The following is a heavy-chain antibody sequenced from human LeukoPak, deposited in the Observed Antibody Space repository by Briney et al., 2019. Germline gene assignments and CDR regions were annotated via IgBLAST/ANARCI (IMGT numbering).Heavy chain of an antibody. CDR2: IYTSGST. D-gene: IGHD3-3*01. J-gene: IGHJ3*02. CDR3: ARASPYYDFWSGYSAFDI. V-gene: IGHV4-4*07. CDR1: GGSISSYY. Sequence: SETLSLTCTVSGGSISSYYWSWIRQPAGKGLEWIGRIYTSGSTNYNPSLKSRVTMSVDTPKNQFSLKLSSVTAADTAVYYCARASPYYDFWSGYSAFDIWGQGTMVTVSS.